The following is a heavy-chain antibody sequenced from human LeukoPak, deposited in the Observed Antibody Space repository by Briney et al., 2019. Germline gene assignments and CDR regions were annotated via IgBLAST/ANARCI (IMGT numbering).Heavy chain of an antibody. V-gene: IGHV4-61*02. D-gene: IGHD3-22*01. J-gene: IGHJ3*02. CDR3: ARDPTHPYYYDSSGSNAFDI. Sequence: SETLSLTCTVSGGSISSGSYYWSWIRQPAGKGLEWIGRIYTSGSTNYNPSLKSRVTISVDTSKNQFSLKLSSVTAADTAVYYCARDPTHPYYYDSSGSNAFDIWGQGTMVTVSS. CDR2: IYTSGST. CDR1: GGSISSGSYY.